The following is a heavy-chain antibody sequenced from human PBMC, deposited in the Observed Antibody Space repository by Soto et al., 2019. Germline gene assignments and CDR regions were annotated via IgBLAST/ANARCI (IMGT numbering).Heavy chain of an antibody. V-gene: IGHV3-33*01. CDR1: GFTFSSYG. J-gene: IGHJ4*02. D-gene: IGHD6-19*01. Sequence: QVQLVEAGGGVVQPGRSLRLSCAASGFTFSSYGMHWVRQAPGKGLEWVAVIWYDVSNKYYADSVKGRLTTSRDNSKNTLYMQMNSMRAEDTAVYYCARDCAGYSSGWYQRGGFDYWGQGTLVTVSS. CDR3: ARDCAGYSSGWYQRGGFDY. CDR2: IWYDVSNK.